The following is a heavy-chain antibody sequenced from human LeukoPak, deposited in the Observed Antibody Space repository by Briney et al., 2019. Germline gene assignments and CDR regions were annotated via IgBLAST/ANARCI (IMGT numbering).Heavy chain of an antibody. CDR2: IRVDGSTE. CDR3: ATYSGPDKWDASDM. J-gene: IGHJ3*02. V-gene: IGHV3-7*01. Sequence: PGGSLRLSCAASGFTFSSYAMTWVRRAPGKGLEWVATIRVDGSTEYPVDSMKGRFTISRDNAKNSLHLQMNSLRAEDTAVYYCATYSGPDKWDASDMWGQGTLVTVSS. CDR1: GFTFSSYA. D-gene: IGHD1-26*01.